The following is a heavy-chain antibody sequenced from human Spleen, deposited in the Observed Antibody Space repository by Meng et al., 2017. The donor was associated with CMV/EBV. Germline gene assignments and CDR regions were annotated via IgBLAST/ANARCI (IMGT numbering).Heavy chain of an antibody. D-gene: IGHD1-26*01. Sequence: KASGDTFTYYYIHWVRQAPGQGLEWMGWINPNNGDTNYAQNFQGRVTMTRDTSISTDSMELSSLLSDDTAVYYCARAGRGATLYFFDYWGQGTLVTVSS. CDR1: GDTFTYYY. CDR3: ARAGRGATLYFFDY. CDR2: INPNNGDT. J-gene: IGHJ4*02. V-gene: IGHV1-2*02.